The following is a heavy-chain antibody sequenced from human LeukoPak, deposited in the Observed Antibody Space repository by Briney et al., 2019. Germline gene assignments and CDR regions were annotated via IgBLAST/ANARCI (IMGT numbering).Heavy chain of an antibody. Sequence: GGSLRLSCAASGFTFSSYSMNWVRQAPGKGLEWVSSITSDSNYIYYADSVKGRFTISRDNAKNSLYLQMNNLGAEDTAVFYCARRGGSLYYFDYWGQGTLVTVSS. D-gene: IGHD2-15*01. CDR3: ARRGGSLYYFDY. CDR2: ITSDSNYI. CDR1: GFTFSSYS. J-gene: IGHJ4*02. V-gene: IGHV3-21*01.